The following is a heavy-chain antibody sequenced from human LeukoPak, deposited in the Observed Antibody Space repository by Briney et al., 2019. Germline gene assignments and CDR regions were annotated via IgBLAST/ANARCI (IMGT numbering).Heavy chain of an antibody. J-gene: IGHJ5*02. V-gene: IGHV3-30*04. CDR1: GFTFSSYA. CDR3: AGGSDIVVVVAATGERNWFDP. D-gene: IGHD2-15*01. CDR2: ISYDGSNK. Sequence: GGSLRLSCAASGFTFSSYAMHWVRQAPGKGLEWVAVISYDGSNKYYADSVKGRFTISRDNSKNTLYRQMNSLRAEDTAVYYCAGGSDIVVVVAATGERNWFDPWGQGTLVTVSS.